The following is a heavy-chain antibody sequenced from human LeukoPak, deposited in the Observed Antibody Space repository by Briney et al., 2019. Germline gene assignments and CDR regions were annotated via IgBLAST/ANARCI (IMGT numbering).Heavy chain of an antibody. D-gene: IGHD1-14*01. V-gene: IGHV3-7*01. CDR1: GFTFSNYW. CDR2: IKQDGSEK. Sequence: GGSLRLSCAASGFTFSNYWMTWVRQAPGKGLELVANIKQDGSEKYYVDSVKGRFTISRDNAKNSLYLQMNSLRAQDTAVYYCARNQRRLDYWGQGTLVTVSS. CDR3: ARNQRRLDY. J-gene: IGHJ4*02.